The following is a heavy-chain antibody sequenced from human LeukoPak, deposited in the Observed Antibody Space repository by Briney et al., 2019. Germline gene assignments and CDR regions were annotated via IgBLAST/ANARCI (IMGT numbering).Heavy chain of an antibody. CDR3: ARGRAAAAPEFDY. D-gene: IGHD6-13*01. V-gene: IGHV4-59*01. CDR2: IYYSGST. Sequence: SETLSLTCTVSGGSISSYYWSWIRQPPGKGLEWIGYIYYSGSTNYNPSLKSRVTISVDTSKNQFSLKLSSVTAADTAVYYCARGRAAAAPEFDYWGQGTLVTVSS. CDR1: GGSISSYY. J-gene: IGHJ4*02.